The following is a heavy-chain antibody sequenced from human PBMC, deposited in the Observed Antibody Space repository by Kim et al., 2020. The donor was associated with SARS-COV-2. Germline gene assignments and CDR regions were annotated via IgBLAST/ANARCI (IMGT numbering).Heavy chain of an antibody. V-gene: IGHV3-23*01. CDR3: AKGFYEISKSTKLASVFDY. CDR2: ISGSGGST. J-gene: IGHJ4*02. CDR1: GFTFSSYA. Sequence: GGSLRLSCAASGFTFSSYAMSWVRQAPGKGLEWVSAISGSGGSTYYADSVKGRFTISRDNSKNTLYLQMNSLRAEDTAVYYCAKGFYEISKSTKLASVFDYWGQGTLVTVSS. D-gene: IGHD3-9*01.